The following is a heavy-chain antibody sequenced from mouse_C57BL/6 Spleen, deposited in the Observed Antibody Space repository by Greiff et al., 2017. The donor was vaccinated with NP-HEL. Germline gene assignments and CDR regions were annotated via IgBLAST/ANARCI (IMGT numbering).Heavy chain of an antibody. J-gene: IGHJ4*01. V-gene: IGHV1-72*01. CDR1: GYTFTSYW. CDR3: ARWPITTVVVYYAMDY. Sequence: QVQLQQPGAELVKPGASVKLSCKASGYTFTSYWMHWVKQRPGRGLEWIGRIDPNSGGTKYNEKFKSKATLTVDKPSSTAYMQLSSLTSEDSAVYYCARWPITTVVVYYAMDYWGQGTSVTVSS. D-gene: IGHD1-1*01. CDR2: IDPNSGGT.